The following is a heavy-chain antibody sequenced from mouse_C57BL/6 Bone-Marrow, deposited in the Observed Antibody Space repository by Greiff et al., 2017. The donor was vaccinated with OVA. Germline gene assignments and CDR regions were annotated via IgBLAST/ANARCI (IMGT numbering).Heavy chain of an antibody. CDR1: GYSITSGYY. Sequence: DVKLQESGPGLVKPSQSLSLTCSVTGYSITSGYYWNWIRQFPGNKLEWMGYISYDGSNNYNPSLKNRISITRDTSKNQFFLKLNSVTTEDTATYYCAIYYGNSYWYFDVWGTGTTVTVSS. J-gene: IGHJ1*03. CDR3: AIYYGNSYWYFDV. CDR2: ISYDGSN. D-gene: IGHD2-1*01. V-gene: IGHV3-6*01.